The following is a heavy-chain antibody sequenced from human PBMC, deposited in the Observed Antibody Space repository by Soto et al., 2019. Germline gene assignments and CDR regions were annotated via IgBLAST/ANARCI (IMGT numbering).Heavy chain of an antibody. Sequence: PSETLSLTCTVSGASIRSTDYYWTWIRQRPGKGLEWMGYIYYTGKTYYNPSLESRLTMSVDRSKNQFSLRLTSVTAADTAVYFCGRDLTSNANCIDPWGQGTLVTVSS. D-gene: IGHD2-2*01. CDR1: GASIRSTDYY. J-gene: IGHJ5*02. CDR2: IYYTGKT. V-gene: IGHV4-30-4*01. CDR3: GRDLTSNANCIDP.